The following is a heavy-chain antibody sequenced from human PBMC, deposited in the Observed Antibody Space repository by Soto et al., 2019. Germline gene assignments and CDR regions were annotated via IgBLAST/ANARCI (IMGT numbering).Heavy chain of an antibody. Sequence: GGSLRLSCAPSGFTFRAYGMHWVRQAPGKGLEWVAFISYDGKNEYYADSVKGRFSISRDSSKNTLYLQMNSLRAEDTAVYYCAKDLVASTTGRRSPFGSWGEGTLVTVSS. V-gene: IGHV3-30*18. CDR1: GFTFRAYG. CDR3: AKDLVASTTGRRSPFGS. J-gene: IGHJ4*02. D-gene: IGHD1-1*01. CDR2: ISYDGKNE.